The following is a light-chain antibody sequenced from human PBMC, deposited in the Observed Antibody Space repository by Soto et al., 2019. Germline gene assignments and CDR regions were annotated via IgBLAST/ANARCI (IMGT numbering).Light chain of an antibody. CDR2: DVS. J-gene: IGLJ3*02. Sequence: QSALTQPASVSGSPGQSITISCTGTSSDVGGYNYVSWYQQHPGKAPKLMIYDVSTRPSGVSNRFSGSKSGNTASLTISGLQGEDGTDYYSGSFTPRSPVVFGGGTQLPVL. V-gene: IGLV2-14*01. CDR3: GSFTPRSPVV. CDR1: SSDVGGYNY.